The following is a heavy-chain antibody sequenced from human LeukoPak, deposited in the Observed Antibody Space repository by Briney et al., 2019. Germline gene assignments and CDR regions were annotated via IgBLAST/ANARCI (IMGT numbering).Heavy chain of an antibody. V-gene: IGHV1-46*03. CDR1: GYTFTGYY. CDR3: ARVHYDSSDSVYDAFDI. D-gene: IGHD3-22*01. J-gene: IGHJ3*02. CDR2: INPSGGST. Sequence: ASVKVSCKASGYTFTGYYMYWVRQAPGQGLEWMGIINPSGGSTSYAQKFRGRVTMTRDTSTSTVYMELSSLRSEDTAVYYCARVHYDSSDSVYDAFDIWGQGTMVTVSS.